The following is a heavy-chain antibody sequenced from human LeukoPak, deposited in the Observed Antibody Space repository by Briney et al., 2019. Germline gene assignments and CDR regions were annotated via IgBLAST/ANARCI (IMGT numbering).Heavy chain of an antibody. CDR1: GYSFSSYW. CDR3: ARQADSSGRAFDI. J-gene: IGHJ3*02. V-gene: IGHV5-51*01. D-gene: IGHD3-22*01. CDR2: IYPGDSDT. Sequence: GESLKISCKGSGYSFSSYWIGWVRQMPGKGLEWMGIIYPGDSDTRYGPSFQGQVTISADRSITTAYVQWSSLQASDTAMYYCARQADSSGRAFDIWGQGTMVTVSS.